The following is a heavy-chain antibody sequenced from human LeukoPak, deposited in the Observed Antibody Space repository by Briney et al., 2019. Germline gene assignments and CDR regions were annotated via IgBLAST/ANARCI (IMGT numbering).Heavy chain of an antibody. V-gene: IGHV4-59*01. CDR1: GGSINTYY. CDR2: IYYSGST. D-gene: IGHD3-10*01. Sequence: PSETLSLTCSVSGGSINTYYWSWLRQPPGKGLEWIGYIYYSGSTNYNPSLKSRVTMSVDTSKNQISLDLTSVDAADTAVYYFAVYTSGRFCFDFWGQGALVTVSS. CDR3: AVYTSGRFCFDF. J-gene: IGHJ4*02.